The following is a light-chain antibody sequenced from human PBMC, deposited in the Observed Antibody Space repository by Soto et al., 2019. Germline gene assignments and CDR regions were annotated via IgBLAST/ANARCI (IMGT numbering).Light chain of an antibody. CDR2: AAS. J-gene: IGKJ4*01. V-gene: IGKV1-39*01. CDR3: QQSYSTPPLT. Sequence: DIQMTQSPSSLSASVGDRVTITCRASQSISSYLNWYQQKPGKAPKLLIYAASSLQSGVPSRFSVSGSGTDFTLTISSLQPEDFATYYCQQSYSTPPLTFGGVTKVEIK. CDR1: QSISSY.